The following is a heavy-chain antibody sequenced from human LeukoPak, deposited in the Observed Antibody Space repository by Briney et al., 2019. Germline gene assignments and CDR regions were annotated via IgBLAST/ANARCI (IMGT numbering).Heavy chain of an antibody. J-gene: IGHJ4*02. D-gene: IGHD4-17*01. Sequence: GGSLRLSCAASGFTFSSYGMSWVRQAPGKGLEWVPGINWNGGSTGYADSVKGRFTISRDNAKNSLYLQMNSLRAEDTALYYCARAPNGGYGESDYWGQGTLVTVSS. CDR3: ARAPNGGYGESDY. CDR2: INWNGGST. V-gene: IGHV3-20*04. CDR1: GFTFSSYG.